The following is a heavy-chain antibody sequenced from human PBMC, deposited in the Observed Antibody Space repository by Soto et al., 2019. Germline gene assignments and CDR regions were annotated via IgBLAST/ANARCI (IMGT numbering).Heavy chain of an antibody. CDR1: GYAFSNND. V-gene: IGHV1-8*01. CDR3: ARMATSGTLNWFDT. CDR2: MNPNSGNG. J-gene: IGHJ5*02. Sequence: ASVKVSCKASGYAFSNNDISWVRQSTGQGLEWMGWMNPNSGNGCYAQKFQGRVTMTRDTSTSTAYMELSSLASDDTAIYYCARMATSGTLNWFDTWGQGTLVTVSS.